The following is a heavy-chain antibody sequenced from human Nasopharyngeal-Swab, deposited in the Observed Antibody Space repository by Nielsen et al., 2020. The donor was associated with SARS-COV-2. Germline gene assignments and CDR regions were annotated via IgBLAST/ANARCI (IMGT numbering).Heavy chain of an antibody. V-gene: IGHV3-74*01. D-gene: IGHD5-12*01. J-gene: IGHJ4*02. Sequence: GESLKLSCAASGFTFISYWMHWVRQAPGKGLVWVSRINSDGSSTSYADSVKGRFTISRDNAKNTLYLQMNSLRDEDTAVYYCARGSLRHFDYWGQGTLVTVSS. CDR1: GFTFISYW. CDR2: INSDGSST. CDR3: ARGSLRHFDY.